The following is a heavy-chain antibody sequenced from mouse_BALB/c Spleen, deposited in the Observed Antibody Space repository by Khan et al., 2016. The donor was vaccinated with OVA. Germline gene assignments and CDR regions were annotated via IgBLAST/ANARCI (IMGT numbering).Heavy chain of an antibody. CDR1: GFTFSSFG. CDR3: ARREAMDY. J-gene: IGHJ4*01. Sequence: EVELVASGGGLVQPGGSRKLSCAASGFTFSSFGMHWVRQAPEKGLEWVAYISSGSSTIYYADTVKGRFTISRDNPKNTLFLQMTSLRSEDTAMYYCARREAMDYWGQGTSVTVSS. V-gene: IGHV5-17*02. CDR2: ISSGSSTI.